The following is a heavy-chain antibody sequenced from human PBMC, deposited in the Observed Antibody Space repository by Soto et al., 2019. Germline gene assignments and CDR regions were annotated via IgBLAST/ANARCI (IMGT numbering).Heavy chain of an antibody. CDR1: GYTFTGYY. V-gene: IGHV1-2*04. D-gene: IGHD1-26*01. J-gene: IGHJ6*02. Sequence: ASVKVSCKASGYTFTGYYMHWVRQAPGQGLEWMGWINPNSGGTNYAQKFQGWVTMTRDTSISTAYMELSRLRSDDTAVYYCARERRVGATVGMWYYYGMDVWGQGTTVTVSS. CDR2: INPNSGGT. CDR3: ARERRVGATVGMWYYYGMDV.